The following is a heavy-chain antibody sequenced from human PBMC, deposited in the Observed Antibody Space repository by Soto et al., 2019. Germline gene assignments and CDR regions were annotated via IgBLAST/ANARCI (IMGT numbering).Heavy chain of an antibody. J-gene: IGHJ3*02. V-gene: IGHV1-69*06. D-gene: IGHD2-2*01. CDR1: GCTFSSYA. CDR2: IIPIFGTA. Sequence: GASVEVSCKASGCTFSSYAISCVRQAPGQGLEWMGGIIPIFGTANYAQKFQGRVTITADKSTSTAYMELSSLRSEDTAVYYRARERGYCSSTSCDAFDIWGQGTMV. CDR3: ARERGYCSSTSCDAFDI.